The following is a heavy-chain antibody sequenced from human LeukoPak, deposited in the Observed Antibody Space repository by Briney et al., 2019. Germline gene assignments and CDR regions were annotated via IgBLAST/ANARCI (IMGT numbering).Heavy chain of an antibody. CDR3: ARDEGGNNYFDP. Sequence: PSETLSLTCTVSGGSISSSGYYWSWIRQHPGKGLEWIGYIYYSGSTYYNPPLKGRLTISVDTSKNQFSLNLSSVTAADTAVYYCARDEGGNNYFDPWGQGTLVIVSS. V-gene: IGHV4-31*03. J-gene: IGHJ5*02. CDR2: IYYSGST. CDR1: GGSISSSGYY. D-gene: IGHD1-26*01.